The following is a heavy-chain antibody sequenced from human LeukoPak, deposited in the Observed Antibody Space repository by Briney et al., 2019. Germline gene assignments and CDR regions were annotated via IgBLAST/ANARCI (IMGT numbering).Heavy chain of an antibody. CDR2: ISSGGGST. V-gene: IGHV3-64*01. J-gene: IGHJ4*02. CDR3: ARDSGSLGYCSGGSCPHFDY. D-gene: IGHD2-15*01. CDR1: GFAFNTYA. Sequence: GGSLRPSCAASGFAFNTYAMSWVRQAPGKGLDYVSTISSGGGSTYYANSVKGRFTISRDNSKNTLYLQMGSLRAEDMAVYYCARDSGSLGYCSGGSCPHFDYWGQGTLVTVSS.